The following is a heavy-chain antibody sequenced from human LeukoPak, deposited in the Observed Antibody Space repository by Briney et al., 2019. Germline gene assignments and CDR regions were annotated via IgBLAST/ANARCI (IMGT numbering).Heavy chain of an antibody. CDR2: ILHKGSGGTT. J-gene: IGHJ6*03. Sequence: PGGSLRLSCVVYALTFSDAWMTWVRPAPGKGREWVGRILHKGSGGTTDYAAPVQGRFTISRDDSKDTLYLEMNSLKSEDTAVYYCSWIRGALGFYFIDVWGKGTTVTISS. CDR1: ALTFSDAW. V-gene: IGHV3-15*01. D-gene: IGHD3-10*01. CDR3: SWIRGALGFYFIDV.